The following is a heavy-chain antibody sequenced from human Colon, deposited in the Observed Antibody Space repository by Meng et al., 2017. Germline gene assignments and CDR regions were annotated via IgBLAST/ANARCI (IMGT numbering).Heavy chain of an antibody. CDR2: VYYSGTT. CDR3: ARRDAVIKGVDC. V-gene: IGHV4-59*04. J-gene: IGHJ4*02. Sequence: QLQESGPGLVKPSETLSLTCTVSTGSINSYYWSWIRQSPEKGLEWIGYVYYSGTTYYSPSLKSRVTISVDTSKNQFSLKLSSVTAADTAVYYCARRDAVIKGVDCWGQGTLVTVSS. D-gene: IGHD2-21*01. CDR1: TGSINSYY.